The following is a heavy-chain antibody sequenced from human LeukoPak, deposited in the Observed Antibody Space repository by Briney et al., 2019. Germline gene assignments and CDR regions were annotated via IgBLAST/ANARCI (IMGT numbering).Heavy chain of an antibody. J-gene: IGHJ4*02. CDR3: ARLPSVDFDY. V-gene: IGHV4-59*01. CDR2: IYYSGST. Sequence: SETLSLTCTVSGGSISSYSWSWIRQPPGKGLEWIGYIYYSGSTNYNPSLKSRVTISVDTSKNQFSLKLSSVTAADTAVYYCARLPSVDFDYWGQGTLVTVSS. CDR1: GGSISSYS.